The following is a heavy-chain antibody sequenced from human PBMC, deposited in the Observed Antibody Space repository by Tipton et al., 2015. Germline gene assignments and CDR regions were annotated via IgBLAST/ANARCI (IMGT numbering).Heavy chain of an antibody. CDR3: ATRGGIPGGKRGRPRDYYYYGMDV. Sequence: QSGAEVKKPGASVKVSCKASGYTFTSYDINWVRQATGQGLEWMGWMNPNSGNTGYAQKFQGRVTMTRDTSISTAYMELSSLRSEDTAVYYCATRGGIPGGKRGRPRDYYYYGMDVWGQGTTVTVSS. CDR2: MNPNSGNT. J-gene: IGHJ6*02. V-gene: IGHV1-8*01. D-gene: IGHD3-16*01. CDR1: GYTFTSYD.